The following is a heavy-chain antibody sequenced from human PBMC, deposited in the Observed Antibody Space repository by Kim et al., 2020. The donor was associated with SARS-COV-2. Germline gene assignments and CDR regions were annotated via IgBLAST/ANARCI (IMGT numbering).Heavy chain of an antibody. CDR3: ARGRFGAIYYFDP. CDR2: INPSGGAT. J-gene: IGHJ4*02. V-gene: IGHV1-46*01. D-gene: IGHD3-10*01. CDR1: GYSFTSYY. Sequence: ASVKVSCKASGYSFTSYYMHWLREAPGQGLEWIGIINPSGGATTYAQKFQGRVTMTRDTSTSTVYMGLSNLRSEDTAVYYCARGRFGAIYYFDPWGQGTLVTVSS.